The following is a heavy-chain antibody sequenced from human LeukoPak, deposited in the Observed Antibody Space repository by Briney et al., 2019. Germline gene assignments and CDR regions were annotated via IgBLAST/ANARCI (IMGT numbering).Heavy chain of an antibody. Sequence: ASVKVSCKASGYTFTSYGISWVRRAPGQGLEWMGWISAYNGNTNYAQKLQGRVTMTTDTSTSTAYMELRSLRSDDTAVYYCARVNYYDSSGYTPGDYWGQGTLVTVSS. J-gene: IGHJ4*02. D-gene: IGHD3-22*01. V-gene: IGHV1-18*01. CDR2: ISAYNGNT. CDR3: ARVNYYDSSGYTPGDY. CDR1: GYTFTSYG.